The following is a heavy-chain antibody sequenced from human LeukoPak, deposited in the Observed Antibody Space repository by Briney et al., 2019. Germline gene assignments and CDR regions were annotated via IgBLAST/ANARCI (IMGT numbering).Heavy chain of an antibody. CDR3: ARSGIDYDSSGYYYVDYFDY. D-gene: IGHD3-22*01. CDR1: GGTFSSYA. Sequence: GASVKVSCKASGGTFSSYAISWVRQAPGQGLEWMGGIIPIFGTANYAQKFQGRVTITADESTSTAYMELSSLRSEDTAVYYCARSGIDYDSSGYYYVDYFDYWGQGTLVTVSS. CDR2: IIPIFGTA. V-gene: IGHV1-69*13. J-gene: IGHJ4*02.